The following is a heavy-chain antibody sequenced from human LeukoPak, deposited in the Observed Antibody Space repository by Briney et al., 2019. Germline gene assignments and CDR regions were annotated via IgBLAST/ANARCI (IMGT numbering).Heavy chain of an antibody. D-gene: IGHD4-17*01. J-gene: IGHJ1*01. V-gene: IGHV3-53*01. Sequence: GGSLRLSCAASGFTVSSNYMSWVRQAPGKGLEWVSVIYSGGSTYYVDSVKGRFTISRDNSKNTLYLQMNSLRAEDTAVYYCARDGNDYGDYEYFQHWGQGTLVTVSS. CDR1: GFTVSSNY. CDR3: ARDGNDYGDYEYFQH. CDR2: IYSGGST.